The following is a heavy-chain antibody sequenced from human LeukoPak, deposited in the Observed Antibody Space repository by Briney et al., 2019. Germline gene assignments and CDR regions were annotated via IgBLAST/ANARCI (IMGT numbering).Heavy chain of an antibody. CDR2: LYDSGDT. CDR3: ARAAYDSGGYTANHDF. J-gene: IGHJ4*02. V-gene: IGHV3-53*01. CDR1: GFTFNRCW. Sequence: GGSLRLSCVVSGFTFNRCWMNWVRQAPGKGLEYVSVLYDSGDTYYAESVKGRFTISRDNSKNTVYLQMNSLRVEDTAVYYCARAAYDSGGYTANHDFWGQGTLVTVSS. D-gene: IGHD3-22*01.